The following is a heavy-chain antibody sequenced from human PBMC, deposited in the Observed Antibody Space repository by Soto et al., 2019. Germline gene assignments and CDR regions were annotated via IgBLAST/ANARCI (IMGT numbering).Heavy chain of an antibody. V-gene: IGHV4-31*11. CDR3: ARRYGASFDY. J-gene: IGHJ4*02. D-gene: IGHD4-17*01. CDR1: GGSISSGGYY. CDR2: IYYSGST. Sequence: SETLSLTCAVSGGSISSGGYYWSWIRQHPGKGLEWIGYIYYSGSTYYNPSLKSRVTISVDTSKNQFSLKLSSVTAADTAVYYCARRYGASFDYWGQGTLVTVSS.